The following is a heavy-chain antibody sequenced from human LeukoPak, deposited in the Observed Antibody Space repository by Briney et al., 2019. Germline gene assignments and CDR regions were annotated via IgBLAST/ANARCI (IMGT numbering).Heavy chain of an antibody. J-gene: IGHJ3*02. D-gene: IGHD4-23*01. CDR1: GYSFTSYW. CDR2: IYPGGSDT. Sequence: GESLKISCKGSGYSFTSYWIGWVRQMPGKGLEWMGIIYPGGSDTRYSPSFQGQVTISADKSISTAYLQWSSLKASDTAMYYCARRVQRLYDAFDIWGQGTMVTVSS. V-gene: IGHV5-51*01. CDR3: ARRVQRLYDAFDI.